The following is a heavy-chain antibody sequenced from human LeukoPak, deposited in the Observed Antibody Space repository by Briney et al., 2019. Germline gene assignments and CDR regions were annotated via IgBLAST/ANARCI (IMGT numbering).Heavy chain of an antibody. CDR3: ARRFTLAAFDV. V-gene: IGHV3-64*01. CDR1: GFTFSSYA. D-gene: IGHD3-10*01. J-gene: IGHJ3*01. CDR2: ISSNGGST. Sequence: SGGSLRLSCAASGFTFSSYAMHWVRQAPGKGLEYVSAISSNGGSTYYANSVKGRFTISRDNSKNTLYLQMGSLRAEDMAVYYCARRFTLAAFDVWGQGIMVTVSS.